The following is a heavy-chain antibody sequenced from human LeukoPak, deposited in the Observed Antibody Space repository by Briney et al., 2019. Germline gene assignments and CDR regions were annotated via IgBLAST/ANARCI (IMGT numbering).Heavy chain of an antibody. J-gene: IGHJ4*02. V-gene: IGHV3-7*01. Sequence: GGSLRLSCAASGFTFSNYWMTWVRQAPGKGLEWVANIKPDGSVGYYVDSVRCRFIISRDNAGNSLYLQMNSLRVEDTAVYYCTQNLVAAAGDHWGQGTLLIVSS. D-gene: IGHD6-13*01. CDR2: IKPDGSVG. CDR3: TQNLVAAAGDH. CDR1: GFTFSNYW.